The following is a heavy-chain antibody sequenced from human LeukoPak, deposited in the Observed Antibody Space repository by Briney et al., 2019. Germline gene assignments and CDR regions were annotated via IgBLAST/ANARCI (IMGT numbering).Heavy chain of an antibody. V-gene: IGHV1-3*01. CDR1: GYTFTSYA. Sequence: ASVKVSCKASGYTFTSYAINWVRQAPGQGLEWMGLINAGNGDRKYSQKFQGRVTITRDTSASTAYMELSSLRSEDTAVYYCARDHSYGGYDMDVWGQGTTVTVSS. J-gene: IGHJ6*02. CDR2: INAGNGDR. D-gene: IGHD4/OR15-4a*01. CDR3: ARDHSYGGYDMDV.